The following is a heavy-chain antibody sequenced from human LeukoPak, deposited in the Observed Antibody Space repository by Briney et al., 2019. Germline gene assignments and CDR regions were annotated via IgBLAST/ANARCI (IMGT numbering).Heavy chain of an antibody. CDR2: ITYSGSI. Sequence: PSETLSLTCAVSGGSFSGKYWTWIRQPPGKGLEWIGEITYSGSIYYNPSLKSRGTISVDTSKNQFSLKLNSVTAADTAVYYCARDLMTWGQGNLVTVSS. J-gene: IGHJ4*02. CDR1: GGSFSGKY. CDR3: ARDLMT. V-gene: IGHV4-34*01.